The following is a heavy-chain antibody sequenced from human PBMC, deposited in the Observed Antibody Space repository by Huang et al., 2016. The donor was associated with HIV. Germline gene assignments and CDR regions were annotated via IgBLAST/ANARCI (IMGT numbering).Heavy chain of an antibody. J-gene: IGHJ6*03. CDR3: AKNPSITAVDSDYYYYYMDV. CDR1: GFTFRNHW. D-gene: IGHD6-13*01. V-gene: IGHV3-74*01. CDR2: INRDGTDT. Sequence: EVQLVESGGGLVQPGGSLRLSCAASGFTFRNHWMHWVRQAPGKGVEWVSRINRDGTDTRHADSGKGRFTISRDNAQNTVHLHMNSLRAEDTAVYFCAKNPSITAVDSDYYYYYMDVWGKGTTVTVS.